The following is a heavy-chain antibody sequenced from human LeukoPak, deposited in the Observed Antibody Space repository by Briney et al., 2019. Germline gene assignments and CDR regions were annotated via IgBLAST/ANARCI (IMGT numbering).Heavy chain of an antibody. D-gene: IGHD7-27*01. Sequence: GGSLRLSCAASGFTFSSYAMSWVRQAPGKGLEWVSGISGSGGSTYYADSVKGRFTISRDNSKNTLYLQMDSLRVEDTAVYYCARDVTGGYHNEGYWGQGTLVTVSS. J-gene: IGHJ4*02. CDR1: GFTFSSYA. CDR2: ISGSGGST. V-gene: IGHV3-23*01. CDR3: ARDVTGGYHNEGY.